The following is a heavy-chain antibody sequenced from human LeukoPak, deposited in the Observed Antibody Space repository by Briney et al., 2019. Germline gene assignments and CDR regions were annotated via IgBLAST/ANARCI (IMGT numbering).Heavy chain of an antibody. Sequence: SETPSLTCAVYGGSFSGYYWSWIRQPPGKGLEWIGEINHSGSTNYNPSLKSRVTISVDTSKNQFSLKLSSVTAADTAVYYCARGRRIVVVPAAISSYNWFDPWGQGTLVTVSS. CDR3: ARGRRIVVVPAAISSYNWFDP. D-gene: IGHD2-2*01. V-gene: IGHV4-34*01. J-gene: IGHJ5*02. CDR2: INHSGST. CDR1: GGSFSGYY.